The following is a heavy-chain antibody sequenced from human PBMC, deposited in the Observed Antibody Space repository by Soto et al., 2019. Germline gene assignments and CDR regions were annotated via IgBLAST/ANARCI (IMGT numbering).Heavy chain of an antibody. D-gene: IGHD2-15*01. V-gene: IGHV1-46*03. CDR1: GYTFTSYG. J-gene: IGHJ5*02. Sequence: ASVKVSCKASGYTFTSYGISWVRQAPGQGLEWMGIINPSGGSTSYAQKFQGRVTMTRDTSTSTVYMELSSLRSEDTAVYYCARGGIVVVVAPPTDWFDPWGQGTLVTVSS. CDR2: INPSGGST. CDR3: ARGGIVVVVAPPTDWFDP.